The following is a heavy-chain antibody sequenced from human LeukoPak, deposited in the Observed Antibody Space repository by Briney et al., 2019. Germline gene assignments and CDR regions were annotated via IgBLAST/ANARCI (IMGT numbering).Heavy chain of an antibody. CDR2: INPNSGGT. J-gene: IGHJ4*02. Sequence: ASVKVSCKASGYTFTGYYMHWVRQAPGQGLEWMGWINPNSGGTNYAQKFQGRVTMTRDTSTSTAYMELSRLRSDDTAVYYCARELATNKYYFDYWGQGTLVTVSS. CDR1: GYTFTGYY. V-gene: IGHV1-2*02. D-gene: IGHD5-24*01. CDR3: ARELATNKYYFDY.